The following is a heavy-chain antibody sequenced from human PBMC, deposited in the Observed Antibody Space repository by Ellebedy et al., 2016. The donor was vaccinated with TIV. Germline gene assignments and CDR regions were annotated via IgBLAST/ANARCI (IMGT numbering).Heavy chain of an antibody. CDR1: GYTFNAYY. CDR3: ARGPYGGISVWYFDV. Sequence: ASVKVSCKASGYTFNAYYMHWVRQAPGEGLEWMGWMNPNSGDINYGQKFQGRVTLTRDTSTSTAYMELSSLRSDDTAVYYCARGPYGGISVWYFDVWGRGTLVTVSS. CDR2: MNPNSGDI. J-gene: IGHJ2*01. V-gene: IGHV1-2*02. D-gene: IGHD4-23*01.